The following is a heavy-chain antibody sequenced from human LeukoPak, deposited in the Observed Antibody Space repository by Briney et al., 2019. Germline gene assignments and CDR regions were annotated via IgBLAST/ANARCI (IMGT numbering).Heavy chain of an antibody. Sequence: SETLSLTCSVSGDSLSSDYWTWIRQPAGRGLEWIGRIYDTGSPNYNPSLRSRVTMSVDTSKNQFSLKLSSVTAADTAVYYCAGYSGSYWGGDWFDPWGQGTLVTVSS. CDR1: GDSLSSDY. J-gene: IGHJ5*02. D-gene: IGHD1-26*01. V-gene: IGHV4-4*07. CDR2: IYDTGSP. CDR3: AGYSGSYWGGDWFDP.